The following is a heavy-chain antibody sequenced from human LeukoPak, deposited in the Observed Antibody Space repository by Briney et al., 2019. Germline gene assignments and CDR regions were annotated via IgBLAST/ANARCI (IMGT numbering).Heavy chain of an antibody. CDR3: ARVGGYSGFY. D-gene: IGHD5-12*01. CDR1: GGPISGYF. Sequence: SETLSLTCTVPGGPISGYFWSWIRQPPGKGLEWIGYIHDNGRTTYNPSHRSRVTISIDTSKSQFSLKLNSLTTTDTAVYYCARVGGYSGFYWGQGTLVTVSS. V-gene: IGHV4-59*01. J-gene: IGHJ4*02. CDR2: IHDNGRT.